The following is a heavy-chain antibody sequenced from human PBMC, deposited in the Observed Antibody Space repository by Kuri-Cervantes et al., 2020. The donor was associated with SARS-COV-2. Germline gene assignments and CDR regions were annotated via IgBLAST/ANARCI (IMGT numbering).Heavy chain of an antibody. V-gene: IGHV4-34*01. J-gene: IGHJ5*02. D-gene: IGHD3-9*01. CDR1: GGSFSGYY. CDR3: ARAITIHNWFDP. Sequence: SQTLSLTCAVYGGSFSGYYRSWIRQPPGKGLEWIGEINHSGSTNYNPSLKSRVTISVDTSKNQFSLKLSSVTAADTAVYYCARAITIHNWFDPWGQGTLVTVSS. CDR2: INHSGST.